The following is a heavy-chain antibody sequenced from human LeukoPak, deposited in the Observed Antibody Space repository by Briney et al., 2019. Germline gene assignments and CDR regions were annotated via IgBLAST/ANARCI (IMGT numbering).Heavy chain of an antibody. CDR3: ARERSAYCGGDCYFGY. Sequence: ASVKVSCKASGYTFTSYGISWVRQAPGQGLEWMGWISAYNGDTNYAQKLQGRVTMTTDTSTSTAYMELRSLRSDDTAVYYCARERSAYCGGDCYFGYWGQGTLVTVSS. CDR1: GYTFTSYG. J-gene: IGHJ4*02. V-gene: IGHV1-18*01. CDR2: ISAYNGDT. D-gene: IGHD2-21*02.